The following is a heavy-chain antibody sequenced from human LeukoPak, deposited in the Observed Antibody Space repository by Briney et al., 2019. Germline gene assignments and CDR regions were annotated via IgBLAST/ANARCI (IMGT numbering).Heavy chain of an antibody. Sequence: SETLSLTCTDSGGSISSSSYYWGWIRQPPGKGLEWIGSIYYSGSTYYNPSLKSRVTISVDTSKNQFSLKLSSVTAADTAVYYCARTRLQGNWFDPWGQGTLVTVSS. D-gene: IGHD4-11*01. V-gene: IGHV4-39*07. CDR2: IYYSGST. CDR3: ARTRLQGNWFDP. J-gene: IGHJ5*02. CDR1: GGSISSSSYY.